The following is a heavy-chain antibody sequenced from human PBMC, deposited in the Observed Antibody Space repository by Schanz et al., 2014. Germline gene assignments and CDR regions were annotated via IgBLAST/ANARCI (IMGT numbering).Heavy chain of an antibody. CDR2: SNPSSGTT. CDR1: GYTFTTYY. Sequence: QVQLVQSGAEVKKPGVSVKVSCKASGYTFTTYYIHWVRQAPGQWLEWMGKSNPSSGTTRIAQNFRGCLTATRDTSTSTVNMELSSLRSDDTAFYYCARGWFFDSTSFDSWGQGTLVTVSS. CDR3: ARGWFFDSTSFDS. J-gene: IGHJ4*02. V-gene: IGHV1-46*03. D-gene: IGHD2-2*01.